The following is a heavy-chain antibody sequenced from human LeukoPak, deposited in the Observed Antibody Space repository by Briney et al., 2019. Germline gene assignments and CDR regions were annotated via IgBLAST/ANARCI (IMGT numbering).Heavy chain of an antibody. CDR2: ITGTSGDNT. Sequence: GGSLRLSCAASGFTFSSYAMGWVRQAPGKGLEWVSSITGTSGDNTYYADSVKGRFTISRDNSKNTLSLRMSSLRAEDTAVYYCAKGHTNSEWLYFDYWGRGTLVTVSS. D-gene: IGHD5-12*01. CDR1: GFTFSSYA. V-gene: IGHV3-23*01. CDR3: AKGHTNSEWLYFDY. J-gene: IGHJ4*02.